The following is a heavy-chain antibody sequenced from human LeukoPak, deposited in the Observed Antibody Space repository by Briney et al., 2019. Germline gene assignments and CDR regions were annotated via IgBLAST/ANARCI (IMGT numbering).Heavy chain of an antibody. J-gene: IGHJ6*03. CDR3: AREIAAAGTFYYYYMDV. CDR2: IYYSGST. D-gene: IGHD6-13*01. V-gene: IGHV4-59*01. CDR1: GGSSSSYY. Sequence: SETLSLXCTVSGGSSSSYYWSWIRQPPGKGLEWIGYIYYSGSTNYNPSLKSRVTISVDTSKNQFSLKLSSVTAADTAVYYCAREIAAAGTFYYYYMDVWGKGTTVTVSS.